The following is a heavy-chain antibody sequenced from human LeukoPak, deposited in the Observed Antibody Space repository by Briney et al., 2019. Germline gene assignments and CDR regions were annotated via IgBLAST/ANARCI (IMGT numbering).Heavy chain of an antibody. Sequence: GGSLRLSCAASGFTFSSYEMNWVRQAPGKGLEWVSYISSSAGTKYYADSVKGRITISRDNAKNSPYLQMSSLRAEDTAVYYCARAYYGSGSYHFDYWGQGTLVTVSS. CDR1: GFTFSSYE. CDR2: ISSSAGTK. J-gene: IGHJ4*02. D-gene: IGHD3-10*01. V-gene: IGHV3-48*03. CDR3: ARAYYGSGSYHFDY.